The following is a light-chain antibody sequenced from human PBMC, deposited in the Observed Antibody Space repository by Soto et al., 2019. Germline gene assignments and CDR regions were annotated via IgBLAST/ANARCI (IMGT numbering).Light chain of an antibody. CDR1: SSDVGRYNY. V-gene: IGLV2-14*01. J-gene: IGLJ1*01. Sequence: QSVLTQPASVSGSPGQSITISCTGTSSDVGRYNYVSWYQHHPGKAPKLIIYEVSNRPSGVSNRFSGSKSGNTASLTISGLHDEDAADFSFALYTGRSTDFSGTGTNVTI. CDR3: ALYTGRSTDF. CDR2: EVS.